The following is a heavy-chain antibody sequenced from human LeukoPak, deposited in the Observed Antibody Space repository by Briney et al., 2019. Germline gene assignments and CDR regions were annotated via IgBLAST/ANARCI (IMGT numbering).Heavy chain of an antibody. J-gene: IGHJ3*02. CDR2: IKRDGSEE. D-gene: IGHD3-16*02. CDR3: ARDIEAFDI. Sequence: GESLRLSCAASGFTFSTYWMSWVRQAPGKGLEWVADIKRDGSEEYYVDSVKGRFTISRDNAKNSLYLQMNSLRAEDAAVYLCARDIEAFDIWGQGTMVTVSS. CDR1: GFTFSTYW. V-gene: IGHV3-7*01.